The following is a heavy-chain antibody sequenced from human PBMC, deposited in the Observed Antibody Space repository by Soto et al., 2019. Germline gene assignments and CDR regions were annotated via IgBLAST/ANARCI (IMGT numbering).Heavy chain of an antibody. D-gene: IGHD5-12*01. Sequence: EVQLVEAGGGLVKPGGSLRLSCAASGFTFSSYSMNWVLQAPGKGLEWVSSISSGSSYIYYADSLKGRFTISRDNAKNSMYLQMNSLRVDDTAVYYCTTGRDGYKRADYWGQGTLVTVSS. CDR1: GFTFSSYS. CDR2: ISSGSSYI. J-gene: IGHJ4*02. V-gene: IGHV3-21*06. CDR3: TTGRDGYKRADY.